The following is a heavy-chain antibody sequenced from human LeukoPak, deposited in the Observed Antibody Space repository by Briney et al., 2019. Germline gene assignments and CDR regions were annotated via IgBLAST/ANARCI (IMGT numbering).Heavy chain of an antibody. Sequence: VASVKVSCKASGYTFTSYGISWVRQAPGQGLEWMGWISAYNGNTNYAQTLQSSVTMTTDTSTSTAYMELRSLRSDDTAVSYCARVEPQLVQDYWGQGTLVTVSS. V-gene: IGHV1-18*01. CDR3: ARVEPQLVQDY. D-gene: IGHD6-13*01. CDR2: ISAYNGNT. J-gene: IGHJ4*02. CDR1: GYTFTSYG.